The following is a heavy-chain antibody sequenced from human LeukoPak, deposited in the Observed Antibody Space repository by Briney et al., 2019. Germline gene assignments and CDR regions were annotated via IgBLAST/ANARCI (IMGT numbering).Heavy chain of an antibody. Sequence: SVKVSCKASGGTFSSYTISWVRQAPGLGLEWMGRIIPILGIANYAQKFQGRVTITADKSTSTAYMELSSLRSEDTAVYYCARDAALTVTMAYYWGQGTLVTVSS. CDR1: GGTFSSYT. D-gene: IGHD4-11*01. CDR2: IIPILGIA. J-gene: IGHJ4*02. V-gene: IGHV1-69*04. CDR3: ARDAALTVTMAYY.